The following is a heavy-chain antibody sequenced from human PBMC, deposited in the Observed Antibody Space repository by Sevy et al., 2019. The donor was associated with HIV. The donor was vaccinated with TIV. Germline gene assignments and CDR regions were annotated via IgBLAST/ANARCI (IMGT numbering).Heavy chain of an antibody. CDR3: ARYGGSSKKTIDYYYYGMDV. Sequence: ASVKVSCKASGYTFTSYGISWVRQAPGQGLEWMGWISAYNGNTNYAQKLQGRVTMTTDTSTSTAYMELRSLRSDETAVYYCARYGGSSKKTIDYYYYGMDVWGQGTTVTVSS. V-gene: IGHV1-18*01. CDR1: GYTFTSYG. D-gene: IGHD6-6*01. CDR2: ISAYNGNT. J-gene: IGHJ6*02.